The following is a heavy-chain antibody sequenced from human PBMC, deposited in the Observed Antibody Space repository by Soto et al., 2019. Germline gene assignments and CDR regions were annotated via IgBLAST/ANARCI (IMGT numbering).Heavy chain of an antibody. Sequence: QVQLVESGGGVVQPGRSLRLSCAASGFTFNNYAMHWVRQAPGKGPEWMAIIAYDGGNKYYADSMEGRFIISRDNSRSTLYLQMNSLRPEDTAEYFCARGGLLWFGEFSPSSYFDYWGQGTLVTVSS. J-gene: IGHJ4*02. CDR1: GFTFNNYA. D-gene: IGHD3-10*01. CDR2: IAYDGGNK. V-gene: IGHV3-30-3*01. CDR3: ARGGLLWFGEFSPSSYFDY.